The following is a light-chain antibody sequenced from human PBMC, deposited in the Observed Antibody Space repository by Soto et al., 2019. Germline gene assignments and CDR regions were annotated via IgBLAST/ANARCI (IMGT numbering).Light chain of an antibody. CDR3: AARDDSLNAVI. Sequence: QSVLTQPPSVSGAPGQRVTISCTGSSSNIGAGYAVHWYQHLPGTAPKLLIYANTNRPSGVPDRFSGSESGTSASLAISGLRSEDEADYYCAARDDSLNAVIFGGGTKVTVL. J-gene: IGLJ2*01. CDR1: SSNIGAGYA. CDR2: ANT. V-gene: IGLV1-40*01.